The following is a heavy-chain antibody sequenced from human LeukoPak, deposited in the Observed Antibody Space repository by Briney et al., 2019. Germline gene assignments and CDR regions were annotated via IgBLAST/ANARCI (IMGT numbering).Heavy chain of an antibody. J-gene: IGHJ3*02. CDR1: GFTFSSYW. V-gene: IGHV3-74*01. CDR3: ARDPASRYCSSTSCFNDAFDI. Sequence: GGSLRLSCAASGFTFSSYWMHWVRQAPGKGLVWVSRINTDGSSTSYADSVKGRFTISRDNAKNTLYLQMNSLRAEDTAVYYCARDPASRYCSSTSCFNDAFDIWGQGTMVTVSS. D-gene: IGHD2-2*01. CDR2: INTDGSST.